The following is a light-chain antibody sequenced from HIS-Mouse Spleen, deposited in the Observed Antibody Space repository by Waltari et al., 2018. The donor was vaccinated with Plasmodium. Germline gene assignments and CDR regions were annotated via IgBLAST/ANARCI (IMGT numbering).Light chain of an antibody. CDR3: QQSYSTWT. J-gene: IGKJ1*01. V-gene: IGKV1-39*01. Sequence: DIQMTQSPSSLSASVGDRVTITCRASQSISNYLNWYQQKPGKSPKLLIYAASSWQSGVPSRVSGSGSGTDFTLTISSLQPEDFATYYCQQSYSTWTFGQGTKVEIK. CDR1: QSISNY. CDR2: AAS.